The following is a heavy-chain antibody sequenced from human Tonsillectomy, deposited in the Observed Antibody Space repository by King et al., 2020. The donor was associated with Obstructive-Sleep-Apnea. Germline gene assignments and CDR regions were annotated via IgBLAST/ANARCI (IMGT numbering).Heavy chain of an antibody. V-gene: IGHV3-23*04. CDR2: ISSSGGST. J-gene: IGHJ4*02. CDR1: GFTFSNYA. Sequence: VQLVESGGGLVQPGGSLRVSCAASGFTFSNYAMNWVRQAPGKGLEWVSGISSSGGSTYYADSVKGRFTISRDNSKDTLFLQMHTLGAEDTAVYYWASRGSGPQYWGQGTLVAVSS. CDR3: ASRGSGPQY. D-gene: IGHD6-19*01.